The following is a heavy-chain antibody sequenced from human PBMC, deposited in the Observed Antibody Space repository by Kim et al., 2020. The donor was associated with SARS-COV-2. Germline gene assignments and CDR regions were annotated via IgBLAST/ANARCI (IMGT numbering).Heavy chain of an antibody. Sequence: GGSLRLSCAASGFTFSKYWMNWVRQAPGKGLEWVANIEQDGGERNYVDSVEGRFTISRDNAKKLVFLQMNSLRVEDKAVYYCAGGAGWLIDFWGRGTLVT. CDR3: AGGAGWLIDF. V-gene: IGHV3-7*01. CDR1: GFTFSKYW. J-gene: IGHJ2*01. D-gene: IGHD6-19*01. CDR2: IEQDGGER.